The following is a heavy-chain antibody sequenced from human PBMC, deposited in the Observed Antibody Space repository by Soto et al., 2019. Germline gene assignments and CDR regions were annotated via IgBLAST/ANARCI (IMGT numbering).Heavy chain of an antibody. CDR3: ARGPPSSSWYDGWFDP. J-gene: IGHJ5*02. Sequence: SVKVSCKASGGTFSSYAISWVRQAPGQGLEWMGGIIPIFGTANYAQKFQGRVTITADESTSTAYMELSSLRSEDTAVYYCARGPPSSSWYDGWFDPWGHGTLVTVSS. V-gene: IGHV1-69*13. D-gene: IGHD6-13*01. CDR2: IIPIFGTA. CDR1: GGTFSSYA.